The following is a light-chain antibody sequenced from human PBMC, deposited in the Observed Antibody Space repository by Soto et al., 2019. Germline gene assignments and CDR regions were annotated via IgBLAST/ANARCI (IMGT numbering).Light chain of an antibody. V-gene: IGKV3-20*01. CDR1: QSVSSSY. J-gene: IGKJ2*01. CDR3: QHYGSTPPDT. Sequence: EIVVTQSPGTLSLSLGERATLSCRASQSVSSSYLAWYQQKPGQAPRLLIYGTSNRASGIPDRFSGSGSGTDFSLTISRLEPEDVAVYYCQHYGSTPPDTFGQGTKLEIK. CDR2: GTS.